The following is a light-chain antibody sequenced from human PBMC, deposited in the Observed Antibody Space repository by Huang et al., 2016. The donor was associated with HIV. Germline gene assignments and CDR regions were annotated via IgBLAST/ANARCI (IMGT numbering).Light chain of an antibody. Sequence: EIVMTQSPATLSVSPGERATLFCRASQNVSTNLAWYQQKLGQAPSLLIYGASTRSTGIPARFSGSGSGTEFTLTISSLQSEDLAVYYCQQYNKWPPPFGGGTKVEIK. CDR3: QQYNKWPPP. CDR2: GAS. CDR1: QNVSTN. J-gene: IGKJ4*01. V-gene: IGKV3-15*01.